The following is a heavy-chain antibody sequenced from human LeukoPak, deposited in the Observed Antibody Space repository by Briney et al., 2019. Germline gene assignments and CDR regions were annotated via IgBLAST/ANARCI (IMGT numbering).Heavy chain of an antibody. V-gene: IGHV4-59*01. Sequence: SETLSLTCTVSGGSITSYYWSWIRQPPGKGLEWIGSIYYSGSTNYNPSLKSRVTISVDTSKNQFSLKLSSVTAADTAAYYCARDLPYYDSSGYNYWYFDLWGRGTLVTVSS. J-gene: IGHJ2*01. CDR2: IYYSGST. D-gene: IGHD3-22*01. CDR3: ARDLPYYDSSGYNYWYFDL. CDR1: GGSITSYY.